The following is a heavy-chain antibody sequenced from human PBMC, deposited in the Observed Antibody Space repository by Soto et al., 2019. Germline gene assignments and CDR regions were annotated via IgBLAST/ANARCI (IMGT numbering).Heavy chain of an antibody. D-gene: IGHD5-12*01. J-gene: IGHJ4*02. CDR1: GGTFSSFG. CDR2: IIPVFGRP. V-gene: IGHV1-69*13. CDR3: ARQASGYDF. Sequence: SVKVSCKASGGTFSSFGISWVRQAPGQGLEWMGGIIPVFGRPNYAQRFRGRLTITADESTNTSYMELIDLTSEDTAVYYCARQASGYDFWGQGTQVTVSS.